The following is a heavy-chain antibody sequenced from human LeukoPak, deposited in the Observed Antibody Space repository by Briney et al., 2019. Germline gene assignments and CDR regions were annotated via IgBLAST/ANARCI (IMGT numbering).Heavy chain of an antibody. V-gene: IGHV1-18*04. CDR3: AIFCKQKTAYEILTVVGMDV. Sequence: GASVKVTCKASGNRLTSSGISWARQAPGQGPEWMGWINTDTGNPKYAQMVQGRVTMTTETSTSTAYMELSSLRSEDTAVYYCAIFCKQKTAYEILTVVGMDVWGKGTTVTVSS. CDR1: GNRLTSSG. J-gene: IGHJ6*04. CDR2: INTDTGNP. D-gene: IGHD3-9*01.